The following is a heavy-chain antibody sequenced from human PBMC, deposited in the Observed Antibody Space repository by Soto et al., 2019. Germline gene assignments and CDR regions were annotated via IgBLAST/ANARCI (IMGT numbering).Heavy chain of an antibody. V-gene: IGHV4-39*01. CDR1: GGSISSSSYY. Sequence: SETLSLTCTVSGGSISSSSYYWGWIRQPPGKGLEWIGSIYYSGSTYYNPSLKSRVTISVDTSKNQFSLKLSSVTAADTAVYYCASQHSSGWYRWFDYWGQGTLVTVSS. CDR2: IYYSGST. CDR3: ASQHSSGWYRWFDY. J-gene: IGHJ4*02. D-gene: IGHD6-19*01.